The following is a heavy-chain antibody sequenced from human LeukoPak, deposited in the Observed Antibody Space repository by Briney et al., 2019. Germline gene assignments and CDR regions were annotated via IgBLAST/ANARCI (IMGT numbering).Heavy chain of an antibody. CDR2: IKTDGSST. CDR3: ARDGQWLSRYYYYMDV. J-gene: IGHJ6*03. CDR1: GFTFSSYW. V-gene: IGHV3-74*01. Sequence: PGGSLRLACAGSGFTFSSYWMHWVRQAPGKGLVRVARIKTDGSSTSYAGSVKGRFTISRDNAKNTLYLQMNSLRAEDTAVYYCARDGQWLSRYYYYMDVWGKGTTVTVSS. D-gene: IGHD6-19*01.